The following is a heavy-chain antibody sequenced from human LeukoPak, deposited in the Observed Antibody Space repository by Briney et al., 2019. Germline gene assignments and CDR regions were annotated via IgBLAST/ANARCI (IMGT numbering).Heavy chain of an antibody. CDR3: ARSENWNYDFDY. Sequence: NPSETLSLTCTVSGYSISSGYYWGWIRQPPGKGLEWIGSIYHSGSTYYNPSLKSRVTISVDTSKNQFSLKLSSVTAADTAVYYCARSENWNYDFDYWGQGTLVTVSS. CDR1: GYSISSGYY. V-gene: IGHV4-38-2*02. J-gene: IGHJ4*02. CDR2: IYHSGST. D-gene: IGHD1-7*01.